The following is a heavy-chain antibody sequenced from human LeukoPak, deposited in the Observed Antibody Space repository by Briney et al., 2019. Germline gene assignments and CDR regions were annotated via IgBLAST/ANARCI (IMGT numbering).Heavy chain of an antibody. CDR3: ARGGYSFDY. J-gene: IGHJ4*02. D-gene: IGHD5-18*01. CDR1: GFSLSGYW. CDR2: LHADGVEQ. V-gene: IGHV3-7*01. Sequence: PGGSLRLSCAASGFSLSGYWMTWVRQAPGKGLEWVARLHADGVEQNYVDSVTGRFTMSRDNAKNSLDLQMNSLRGEDTAVYYCARGGYSFDYLGQGTLVAVSS.